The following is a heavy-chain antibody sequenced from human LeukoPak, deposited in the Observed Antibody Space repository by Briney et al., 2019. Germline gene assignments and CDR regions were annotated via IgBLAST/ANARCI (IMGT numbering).Heavy chain of an antibody. J-gene: IGHJ6*04. Sequence: GGSLTLSCAASGFTFSTYSMNWVRQAPGKGLEWVSSISSSSSYIYYADSVKGRFTISRDNAKNSLYPQLNSLRAEDTAVYYWAELGITMIGGVWGKGTTVTISS. CDR2: ISSSSSYI. V-gene: IGHV3-21*01. CDR3: AELGITMIGGV. CDR1: GFTFSTYS. D-gene: IGHD3-10*02.